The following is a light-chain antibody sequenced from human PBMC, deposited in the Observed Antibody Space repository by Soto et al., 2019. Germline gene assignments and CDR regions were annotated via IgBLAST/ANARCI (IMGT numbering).Light chain of an antibody. V-gene: IGKV3-15*01. Sequence: EILLTQSPATLALSPGERATLSCRASQSVSSNLAWYQQKPGQAPRLLIYAASTRATGIPARISGSGSGTEFTLTISRLQSEDFAVYYRQQYNRWRTFGQGTKVDIK. CDR2: AAS. J-gene: IGKJ1*01. CDR3: QQYNRWRT. CDR1: QSVSSN.